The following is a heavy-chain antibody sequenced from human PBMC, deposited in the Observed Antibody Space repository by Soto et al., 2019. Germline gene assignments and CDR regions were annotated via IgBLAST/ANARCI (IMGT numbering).Heavy chain of an antibody. J-gene: IGHJ6*02. V-gene: IGHV3-9*01. CDR3: AKGLDRITSVGKPLDV. CDR1: GFTFDDYA. Sequence: SLRLSCAASGFTFDDYAMHWVRPVPGKGLEWVSGMSWKSANIGYADSAKGRFTISRDNAKSSLYLQMNSLRAEDTAFYYCAKGLDRITSVGKPLDVWGQGTTVTVSS. CDR2: MSWKSANI. D-gene: IGHD6-13*01.